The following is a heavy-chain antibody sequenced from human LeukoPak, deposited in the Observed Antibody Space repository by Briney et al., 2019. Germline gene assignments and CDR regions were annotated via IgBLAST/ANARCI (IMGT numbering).Heavy chain of an antibody. J-gene: IGHJ3*02. D-gene: IGHD4-17*01. Sequence: GASVKVSCKASGYTFTGYYMHWVRQAPGQGLEWMGWINPNSGGTNYAQKFQGRVTMTRDTSISTAYMELSSLRSEDTAVYYCARGHGDYGYAFDIWGQGTMVTVSS. CDR1: GYTFTGYY. CDR3: ARGHGDYGYAFDI. V-gene: IGHV1-2*02. CDR2: INPNSGGT.